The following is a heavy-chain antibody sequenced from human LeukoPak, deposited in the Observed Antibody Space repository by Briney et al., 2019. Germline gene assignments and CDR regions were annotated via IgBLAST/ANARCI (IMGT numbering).Heavy chain of an antibody. J-gene: IGHJ6*03. CDR3: ARGHSIEPYYYYYYMDV. CDR1: GFTVSSNY. CDR2: IYSGGGT. V-gene: IGHV3-66*01. Sequence: PGGSLRLSCAASGFTVSSNYMSWVRQAPGKGLEWVSVIYSGGGTYYADSVKGRFTISRDNSKNTLYLQMNSLRAEDTAVYYCARGHSIEPYYYYYYMDVWGKGTTVTVSS. D-gene: IGHD4-11*01.